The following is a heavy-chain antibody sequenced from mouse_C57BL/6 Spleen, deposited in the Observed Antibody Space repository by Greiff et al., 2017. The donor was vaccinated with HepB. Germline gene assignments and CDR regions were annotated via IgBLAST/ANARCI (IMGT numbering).Heavy chain of an antibody. CDR1: GYSITSGYY. D-gene: IGHD1-1*01. CDR3: ARERDYGSRYFDV. CDR2: ISYDGSN. J-gene: IGHJ1*03. V-gene: IGHV3-6*01. Sequence: EVQLQQSGPGLVKPSQSLSLTCSVTGYSITSGYYWNWIRQFPGNKLEWMGYISYDGSNNYNPSLKNRISITRDTSKNQFFLKLNSVTTEDTATYYCARERDYGSRYFDVWGTGTTVTVSS.